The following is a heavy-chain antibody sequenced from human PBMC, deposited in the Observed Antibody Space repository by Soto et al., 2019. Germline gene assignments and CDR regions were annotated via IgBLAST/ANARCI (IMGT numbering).Heavy chain of an antibody. J-gene: IGHJ6*02. CDR2: TIPMFGTT. CDR3: TRCGIRYHSIGFYLGIDGMDV. Sequence: QVQLVQSGAEVKKPESSVRVSCKASGGTFNNYAITWVRQAPGQGLEWMGGTIPMFGTTNYAEKFQGRVTITADESTNTDYMELSSLRSEDTAVYYCTRCGIRYHSIGFYLGIDGMDVWGQGTTVIVSS. V-gene: IGHV1-69*12. CDR1: GGTFNNYA. D-gene: IGHD3-22*01.